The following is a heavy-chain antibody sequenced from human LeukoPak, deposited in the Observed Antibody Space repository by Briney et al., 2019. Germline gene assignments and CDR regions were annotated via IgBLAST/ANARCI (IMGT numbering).Heavy chain of an antibody. CDR2: ISSSSSYI. CDR3: ARDGENSDSPLDY. J-gene: IGHJ4*02. D-gene: IGHD1-26*01. V-gene: IGHV3-21*01. Sequence: PGGSLRLSCAASGFTFSSYSMNWVRQAPGKGLEWVSSISSSSSYIYYADSVKGRFTISRDNAKNSLYLQMNSLRAEDTAVYSCARDGENSDSPLDYWGQGTLVTVSS. CDR1: GFTFSSYS.